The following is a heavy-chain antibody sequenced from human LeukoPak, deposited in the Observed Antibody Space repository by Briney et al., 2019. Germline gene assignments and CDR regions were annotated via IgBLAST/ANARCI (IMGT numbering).Heavy chain of an antibody. CDR1: GFTFSSYS. CDR2: ISSSSSTI. D-gene: IGHD3-10*02. Sequence: PGGSLRLSCAASGFTFSSYSMNWVRQAPGKGLEWVSYISSSSSTIYYADSVKGRFTISRDNAKNSLYLQMNSLRAEDTAVYYCARAITMSHMDVWGKGTTVTVSS. J-gene: IGHJ6*03. V-gene: IGHV3-48*01. CDR3: ARAITMSHMDV.